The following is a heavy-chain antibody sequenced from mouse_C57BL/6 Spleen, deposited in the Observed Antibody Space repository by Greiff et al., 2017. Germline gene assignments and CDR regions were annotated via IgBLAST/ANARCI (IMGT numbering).Heavy chain of an antibody. CDR3: ARGTTVVATDAY. J-gene: IGHJ3*01. CDR2: IYPGDGDT. CDR1: GYAFSSYW. V-gene: IGHV1-80*01. D-gene: IGHD1-1*01. Sequence: QVQLQQSGAELVKPGASVKISCKASGYAFSSYWMNWVKQRPGKGLEWIGQIYPGDGDTNYNGKFKGKATLTADKSSSTAYMQLSSLTSEDSAVYFCARGTTVVATDAYWGQGTLVTVSA.